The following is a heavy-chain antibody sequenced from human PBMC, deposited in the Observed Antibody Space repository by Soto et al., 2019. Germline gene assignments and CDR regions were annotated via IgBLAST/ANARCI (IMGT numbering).Heavy chain of an antibody. CDR2: VYYSGST. CDR1: GASISSSY. CDR3: ARGYYDSRGQSNTFDI. D-gene: IGHD3-22*01. Sequence: QVQLQESGPGLVKPSETLSLTCTVSGASISSSYWSWIRQSPGKGLEWIGYVYYSGSTNYNPSLKSRVTISIDTSKNQFSLKLSSMSAADTAIYYCARGYYDSRGQSNTFDIWGQGTKVTVSS. J-gene: IGHJ3*02. V-gene: IGHV4-59*01.